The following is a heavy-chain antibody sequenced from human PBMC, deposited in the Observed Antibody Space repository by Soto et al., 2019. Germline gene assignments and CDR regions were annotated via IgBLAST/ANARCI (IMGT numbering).Heavy chain of an antibody. CDR2: IYYSGST. D-gene: IGHD1-1*01. V-gene: IGHV4-39*01. CDR3: ARLEGFYGMDV. J-gene: IGHJ6*02. CDR1: GGSISSSSYY. Sequence: PSENLSLTCTVSGGSISSSSYYWGWIRQPPGKGLEWIGSIYYSGSTYYNPSLKSRVTISVDTSKNQFSLKLSSVTAADTAVYYCARLEGFYGMDVWGQGTTVT.